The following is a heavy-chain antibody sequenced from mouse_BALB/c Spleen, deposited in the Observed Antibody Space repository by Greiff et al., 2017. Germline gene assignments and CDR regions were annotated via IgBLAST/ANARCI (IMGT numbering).Heavy chain of an antibody. CDR3: ARGDYDYDGDYYAMDY. CDR1: GFTFSSYA. D-gene: IGHD2-4*01. V-gene: IGHV5-6-5*01. Sequence: EVMLVESGGGLVKPGGSLKLSCAASGFTFSSYAMSWVRQTPEKRLEWVASISSGGSTYYPDSVKGRFTISRDNARNILYLQMSSLRSEDTAMYYCARGDYDYDGDYYAMDYWGQGTSVTVSS. CDR2: ISSGGST. J-gene: IGHJ4*01.